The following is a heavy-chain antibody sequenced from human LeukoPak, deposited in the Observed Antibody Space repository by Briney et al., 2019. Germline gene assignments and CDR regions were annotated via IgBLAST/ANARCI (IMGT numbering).Heavy chain of an antibody. CDR3: ARGGDRSFDY. Sequence: PSETLSLTCAVYGGSFSGYYWSWIRQPPGKGLECIGEIHHSGSINYNPSLKSRVTISVDKAKNQFSLNLNSVTAADTAVCYCARGGDRSFDYWGQGTLVTVSS. CDR1: GGSFSGYY. V-gene: IGHV4-34*01. J-gene: IGHJ4*02. CDR2: IHHSGSI. D-gene: IGHD3-10*01.